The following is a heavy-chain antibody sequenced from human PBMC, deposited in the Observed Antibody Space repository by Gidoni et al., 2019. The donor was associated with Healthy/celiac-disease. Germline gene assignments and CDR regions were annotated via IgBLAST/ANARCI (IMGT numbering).Heavy chain of an antibody. V-gene: IGHV3-30-3*01. J-gene: IGHJ6*02. CDR2: ISYDGSNK. D-gene: IGHD5-18*01. CDR3: ARDEHTAMVTYYYYGMDV. Sequence: QVQPVESGGGVVQPGRSRRRPRAAVGATFSSDAMHWVRQAPGKGLEWVAVISYDGSNKYYADSVKGRFTISRDNSKNTLYLQMNSLRAEDTAVYYCARDEHTAMVTYYYYGMDVWGQGTTVTVSS. CDR1: GATFSSDA.